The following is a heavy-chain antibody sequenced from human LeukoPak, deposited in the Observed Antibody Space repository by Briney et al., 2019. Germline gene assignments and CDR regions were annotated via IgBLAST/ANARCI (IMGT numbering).Heavy chain of an antibody. J-gene: IGHJ5*01. V-gene: IGHV3-23*01. D-gene: IGHD6-6*01. CDR1: GFTFSSYA. Sequence: GGSLRLSCVASGFTFSSYAMSWVRQAPGKGLEWVSAISGSGGSTYYADSVKGRFTISRDNSKNTLYLQMNSLRAEDTAVYYCAKDLEYSSSGWFDPWGQGTLVTVSS. CDR3: AKDLEYSSSGWFDP. CDR2: ISGSGGST.